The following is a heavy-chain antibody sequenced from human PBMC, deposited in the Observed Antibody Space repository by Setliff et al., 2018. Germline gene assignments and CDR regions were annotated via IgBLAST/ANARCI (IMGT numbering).Heavy chain of an antibody. D-gene: IGHD3-16*01. CDR1: GASNTHLNAY. Sequence: SETLSLTCTVSGASNTHLNAYCGLIRQPPGKGLEWIGSIFSSGRTFYNPFLMSRVTISVDTYKNQFSLYLRSVTAADTAVYCCARLPNYFWGSPVDYWGQGTLVTVSS. J-gene: IGHJ4*02. V-gene: IGHV4-39*01. CDR2: IFSSGRT. CDR3: ARLPNYFWGSPVDY.